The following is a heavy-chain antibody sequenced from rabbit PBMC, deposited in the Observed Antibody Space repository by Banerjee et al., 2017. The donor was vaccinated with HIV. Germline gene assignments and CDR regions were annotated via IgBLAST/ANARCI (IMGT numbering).Heavy chain of an antibody. J-gene: IGHJ4*01. D-gene: IGHD6-1*01. CDR3: ARDVARDGYYLNL. V-gene: IGHV1S40*01. Sequence: QSLEESGGGLVKPGASLTLTCKASGFSFSSGYDMCWVRQAPGKGLEWIACFHADSSGSTGYASWAKGRFTISKTSPTTVTLQMTSLTAADTATYFCARDVARDGYYLNLWGPGTLVTVS. CDR1: GFSFSSGYD. CDR2: FHADSSGST.